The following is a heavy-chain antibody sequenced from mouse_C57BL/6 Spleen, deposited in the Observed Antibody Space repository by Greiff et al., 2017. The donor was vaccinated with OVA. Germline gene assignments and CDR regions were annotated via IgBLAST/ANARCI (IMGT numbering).Heavy chain of an antibody. Sequence: QVQLQQPGAELVKPGASVKMSCKASGYTFTSYWITWVKQRPGQGLEWIGDIYPGSGSTNYNEKFKSKATLTVDTSSSTAYMQLSSLTSEDSAVYYCAQITTVVAPYYYAMDYWGQGTSVTVSS. D-gene: IGHD1-1*01. CDR3: AQITTVVAPYYYAMDY. CDR1: GYTFTSYW. V-gene: IGHV1-55*01. J-gene: IGHJ4*01. CDR2: IYPGSGST.